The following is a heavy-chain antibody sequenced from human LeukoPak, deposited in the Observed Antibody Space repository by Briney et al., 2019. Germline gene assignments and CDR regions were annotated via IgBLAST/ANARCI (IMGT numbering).Heavy chain of an antibody. D-gene: IGHD1-1*01. Sequence: GGSLRLSCAASGFTFNHYWMTWVRQAPMKGLEWVAVMKEDGSEEYYVDSVKGRFTISRDNAKSSLYLQMNSLRAEDTAVYYCARTTYGDYWGQGTLVTVSS. CDR2: MKEDGSEE. J-gene: IGHJ4*02. CDR1: GFTFNHYW. CDR3: ARTTYGDY. V-gene: IGHV3-7*02.